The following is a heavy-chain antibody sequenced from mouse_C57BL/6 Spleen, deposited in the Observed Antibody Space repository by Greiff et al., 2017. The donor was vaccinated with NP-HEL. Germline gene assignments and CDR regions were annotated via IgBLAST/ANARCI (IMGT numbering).Heavy chain of an antibody. CDR3: ARAEGGYYSFAY. Sequence: QVQLQQSGAELVKPGASVKISCKASGYAFSSYWMNWVKQRPGKGLEWIGQIYPGDGDTNYNGKFKGTATLTADTSSSTAYMQLSSLTSEDAAVYFCARAEGGYYSFAYWGQGTLVTVSA. CDR2: IYPGDGDT. V-gene: IGHV1-80*01. CDR1: GYAFSSYW. D-gene: IGHD2-3*01. J-gene: IGHJ3*01.